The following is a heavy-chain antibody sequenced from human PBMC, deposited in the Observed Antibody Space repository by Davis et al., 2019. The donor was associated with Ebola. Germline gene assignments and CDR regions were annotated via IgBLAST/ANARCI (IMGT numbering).Heavy chain of an antibody. CDR1: GYSFTSYW. CDR2: IYPGDSDT. CDR3: ARVPPYSSGWYRYFQH. J-gene: IGHJ1*01. Sequence: GESLKISCKGSGYSFTSYWIGWVRQMPGKGLEWMGIIYPGDSDTRYSPSFQGQVTISVDKSISTAYLQWSSLKASDTAVYYCARVPPYSSGWYRYFQHWGQGTLVTVSS. V-gene: IGHV5-51*01. D-gene: IGHD6-19*01.